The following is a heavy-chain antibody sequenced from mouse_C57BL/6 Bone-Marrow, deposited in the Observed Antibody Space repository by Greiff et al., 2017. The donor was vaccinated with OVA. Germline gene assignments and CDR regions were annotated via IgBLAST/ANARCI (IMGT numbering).Heavy chain of an antibody. V-gene: IGHV1-64*01. CDR2: IHPNSGST. Sequence: QVQLQQSGAELVKPGASVKLSCKASGYTFTSYWMHWVKQRPGQGLEWIGMIHPNSGSTNYNEKFKSKATLTVDKSSSTAYMQLSSLTSEDSAVYYCARSQTGLFDYWGQGTTLTVSS. D-gene: IGHD4-1*01. J-gene: IGHJ2*01. CDR1: GYTFTSYW. CDR3: ARSQTGLFDY.